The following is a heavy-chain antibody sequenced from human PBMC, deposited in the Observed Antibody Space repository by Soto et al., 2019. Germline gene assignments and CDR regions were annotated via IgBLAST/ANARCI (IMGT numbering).Heavy chain of an antibody. Sequence: SGPTLVKPTQTLTLTCTFSGFSLSTSGVGVGWIRQPPGKALEWLALIYWDDDKRYSPSLKSRLTITKDTSKNQVVLTMTNMDPVDTATYYCAHIKGDGAQEAVAGSYYFDYWGQGTLVTVSS. CDR2: IYWDDDK. V-gene: IGHV2-5*02. J-gene: IGHJ4*02. CDR3: AHIKGDGAQEAVAGSYYFDY. CDR1: GFSLSTSGVG. D-gene: IGHD6-19*01.